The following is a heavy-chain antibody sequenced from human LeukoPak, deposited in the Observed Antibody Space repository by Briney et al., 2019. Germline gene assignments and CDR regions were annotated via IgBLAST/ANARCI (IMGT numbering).Heavy chain of an antibody. Sequence: SETLSLTCTVSGGSISSYYWSWIRQPPGKGLEWIGYICYSGSTNYNPSLKSRVTISVDTSKNQFSLKLSSVAAADTAVYYCARGYYDFWSGYSGNWFDPWGQGTLVTVSS. CDR2: ICYSGST. V-gene: IGHV4-59*01. J-gene: IGHJ5*02. D-gene: IGHD3-3*01. CDR1: GGSISSYY. CDR3: ARGYYDFWSGYSGNWFDP.